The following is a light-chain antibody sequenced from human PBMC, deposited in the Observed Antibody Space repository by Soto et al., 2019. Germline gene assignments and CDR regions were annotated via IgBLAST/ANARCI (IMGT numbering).Light chain of an antibody. CDR3: QSYDTRLSLWV. Sequence: QAVVTQPPSVSGAPGQRVTISCTGSNSNIGAGYDVHWYQQLPGTAPKLLIYGNINRPSGVPDRFSASKSGTSASLAITGLQAEDEADYYCQSYDTRLSLWVFGGGTKLTVL. J-gene: IGLJ3*02. CDR1: NSNIGAGYD. V-gene: IGLV1-40*01. CDR2: GNI.